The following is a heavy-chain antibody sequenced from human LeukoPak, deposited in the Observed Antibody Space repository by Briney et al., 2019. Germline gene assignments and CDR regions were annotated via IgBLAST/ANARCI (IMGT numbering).Heavy chain of an antibody. V-gene: IGHV1-69*06. J-gene: IGHJ4*02. CDR2: IIPIFDTA. CDR3: ARESFRGRYYDSSGYYYFDY. D-gene: IGHD3-22*01. Sequence: GASVKVSCKASGDTFSSYAITWVRQAPGQGLEWMGGIIPIFDTANYAQKFQGRVTITADKSTSTAYMELSSLRSEDTAVYYCARESFRGRYYDSSGYYYFDYWGQGTLVTVSS. CDR1: GDTFSSYA.